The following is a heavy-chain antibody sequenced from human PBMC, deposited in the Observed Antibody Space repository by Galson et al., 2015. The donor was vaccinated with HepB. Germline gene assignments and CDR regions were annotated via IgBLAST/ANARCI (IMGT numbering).Heavy chain of an antibody. V-gene: IGHV3-43*01. Sequence: SLRLSCAASGFTFADYTMHWVRQAPGKGLEWVCRISWDGGSTYYADSVKGRFTISRDNSKNTLYLQMNSPRTEDTALYYCAKVEGTYYYDSSGYAFDYWGQGTLVTVSS. CDR1: GFTFADYT. CDR3: AKVEGTYYYDSSGYAFDY. D-gene: IGHD3-22*01. CDR2: ISWDGGST. J-gene: IGHJ4*02.